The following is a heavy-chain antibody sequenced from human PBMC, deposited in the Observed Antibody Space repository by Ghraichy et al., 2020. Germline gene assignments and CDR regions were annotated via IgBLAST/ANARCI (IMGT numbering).Heavy chain of an antibody. J-gene: IGHJ4*02. CDR1: GGSFSGYY. CDR2: INHSGST. CDR3: ARHSGGYCSGGSCYSGDDY. Sequence: SETLSLTCAVYGGSFSGYYWSWIRQPPGKGLEWIGEINHSGSTNYNPSLKSRVTISVDTSKNQFSLKLSSVTAADTAVYYCARHSGGYCSGGSCYSGDDYWGQGTLVTVSS. V-gene: IGHV4-34*01. D-gene: IGHD2-15*01.